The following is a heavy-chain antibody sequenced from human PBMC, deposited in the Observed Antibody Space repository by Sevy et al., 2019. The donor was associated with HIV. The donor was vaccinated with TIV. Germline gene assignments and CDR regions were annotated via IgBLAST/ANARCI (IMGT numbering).Heavy chain of an antibody. V-gene: IGHV1-8*01. CDR2: MNPNSGDT. J-gene: IGHJ4*02. Sequence: ASVKVSCKASGYTFTNYDITWVRQATGQGLEWVGWMNPNSGDTGYAQKFQGRITMTRNTSISTVYLELRSLRSDDTAVYYCAGRRSFAYVRSSRPVDYWGQGSLVTVSS. D-gene: IGHD2-21*01. CDR3: AGRRSFAYVRSSRPVDY. CDR1: GYTFTNYD.